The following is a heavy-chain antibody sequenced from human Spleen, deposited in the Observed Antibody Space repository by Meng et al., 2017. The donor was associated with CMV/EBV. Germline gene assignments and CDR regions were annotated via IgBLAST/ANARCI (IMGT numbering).Heavy chain of an antibody. V-gene: IGHV1-2*02. D-gene: IGHD1-26*01. CDR3: GRTQLPAHTGSYRYYFYYAMDV. CDR2: INPNNGDT. Sequence: ASVKVSCKASGYIFTVYYMHWVRQAPGQGLEWMGWINPNNGDTNYAQKFQGRVTMTRDTSISTAYMDLSRLRSDDTAVYYCGRTQLPAHTGSYRYYFYYAMDVWGQGTTVTVSS. J-gene: IGHJ6*02. CDR1: GYIFTVYY.